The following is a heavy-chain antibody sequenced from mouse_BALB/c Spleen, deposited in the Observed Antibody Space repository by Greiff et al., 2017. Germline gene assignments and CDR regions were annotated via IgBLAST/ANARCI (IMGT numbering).Heavy chain of an antibody. V-gene: IGHV5-6-4*01. CDR1: GFTFSSYT. Sequence: EVQRVESGGGLVKPGGSLKLSCAASGFTFSSYTMSWVRQTPEKRLEWVATISSGGSYTYYPDSVKGRFTISRDNAKNTLYLQMSSLKSEDTAMYYCTRESPFDYGGQGTTLTGSS. CDR3: TRESPFDY. J-gene: IGHJ2*01. CDR2: ISSGGSYT.